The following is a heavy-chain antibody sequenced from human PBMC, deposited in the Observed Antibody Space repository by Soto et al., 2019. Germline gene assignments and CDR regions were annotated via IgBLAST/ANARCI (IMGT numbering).Heavy chain of an antibody. CDR3: ASPHLRARQYDYRTPATASLYLSGLGV. J-gene: IGHJ6*02. CDR1: RGTFNTSP. D-gene: IGHD5-12*01. V-gene: IGHV1-69*01. Sequence: QVLLAQSGAEVKKPGSSVKVSCQTSRGTFNTSPISWVRQAPGQGLEWLGDIVPVFGMVNYAQQFQDRLNCSSYESTPSGCLEVMRMPPEDTAVYLCASPHLRARQYDYRTPATASLYLSGLGVWGQGPTAIVSS. CDR2: IVPVFGMV.